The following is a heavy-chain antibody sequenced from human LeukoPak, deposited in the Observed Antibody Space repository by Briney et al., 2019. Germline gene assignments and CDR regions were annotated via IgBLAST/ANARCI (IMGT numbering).Heavy chain of an antibody. Sequence: GGSLRLSCAASGFTFSSYAMSWVRQAPGKGLEWVSAISGSGGSTYYADSVKGRFTISRDNSKNTLYLQMNSLRAEDTAVYYCARGGAGYDYFDYWGQGTLVTVSS. D-gene: IGHD2-15*01. CDR1: GFTFSSYA. V-gene: IGHV3-23*01. J-gene: IGHJ4*02. CDR2: ISGSGGST. CDR3: ARGGAGYDYFDY.